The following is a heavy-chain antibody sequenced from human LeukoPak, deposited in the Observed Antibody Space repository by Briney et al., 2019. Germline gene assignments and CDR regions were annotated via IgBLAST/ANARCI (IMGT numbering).Heavy chain of an antibody. V-gene: IGHV3-7*01. CDR3: ARDTGDNFDY. Sequence: PGGSLRLSCAASGFTFRYYWMAWLRQAPGKGLEWVANIKQDESEKYYVDSVRGRFTITRDNAKNSVYLQMNSLRAEDTALYYCARDTGDNFDYGGRGTLVTVFS. D-gene: IGHD2-21*02. CDR1: GFTFRYYW. J-gene: IGHJ4*02. CDR2: IKQDESEK.